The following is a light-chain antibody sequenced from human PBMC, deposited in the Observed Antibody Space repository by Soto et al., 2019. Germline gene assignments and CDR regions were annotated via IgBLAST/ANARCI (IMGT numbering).Light chain of an antibody. Sequence: DIQMTQSPPSLSASVGDRVSITCRASQRISSHLNWYQQKPGQAPNLLIYAASNLQSGVPSTFSGSGSGTDFTLTISSLQPEDFATYYCQQSYSTPRPFGQGTKVDIK. CDR2: AAS. V-gene: IGKV1-39*01. CDR3: QQSYSTPRP. CDR1: QRISSH. J-gene: IGKJ1*01.